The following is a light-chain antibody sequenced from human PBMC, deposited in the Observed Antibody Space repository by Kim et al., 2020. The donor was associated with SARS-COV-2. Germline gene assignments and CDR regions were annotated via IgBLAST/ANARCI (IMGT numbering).Light chain of an antibody. CDR3: CSYAGRSTLV. CDR2: EVN. V-gene: IGLV2-23*02. Sequence: QSALTQPASVSGSPGQSITISCTGTGSDVGSYTLVSWYQQHPGKAPKFMIYEVNKRPSGVSNRFSGSKSGNTASLTISGLQAEDEADYYCCSYAGRSTLVFGGGTKVTVL. J-gene: IGLJ3*02. CDR1: GSDVGSYTL.